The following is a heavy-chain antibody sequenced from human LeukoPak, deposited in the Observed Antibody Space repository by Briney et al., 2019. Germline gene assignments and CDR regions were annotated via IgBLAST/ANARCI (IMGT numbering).Heavy chain of an antibody. CDR1: GFTFSTYS. J-gene: IGHJ4*02. V-gene: IGHV3-21*01. Sequence: GGSLRLSCAASGFTFSTYSMNWVRQAPGKGLEWVSSISSSGTYIYYADSVKGRFTISRDNAKNSLYLQMNSLRAEDTAVYYCARDANTRPGSFDYWGQGTLVTVSS. D-gene: IGHD3-10*01. CDR2: ISSSGTYI. CDR3: ARDANTRPGSFDY.